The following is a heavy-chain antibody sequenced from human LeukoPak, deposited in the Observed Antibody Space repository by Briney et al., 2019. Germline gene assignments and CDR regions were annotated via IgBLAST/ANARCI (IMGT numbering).Heavy chain of an antibody. CDR2: IGGSDTNT. CDR1: GFAFSTYA. J-gene: IGHJ4*02. D-gene: IGHD5-12*01. V-gene: IGHV3-23*01. CDR3: AKVQYTDYDMNFDS. Sequence: TGGSLRLSCAASGFAFSTYAMGWVRQAPGKGLEWVSAIGGSDTNTYYADSVKGRFTISRDNSKNSLYLQINSLRADDTALYYCAKVQYTDYDMNFDSWGQGTLVTVSS.